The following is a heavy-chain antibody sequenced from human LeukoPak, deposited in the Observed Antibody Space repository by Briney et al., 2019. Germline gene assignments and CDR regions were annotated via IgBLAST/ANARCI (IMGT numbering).Heavy chain of an antibody. D-gene: IGHD6-6*01. CDR2: IYYSGST. J-gene: IGHJ4*02. V-gene: IGHV4-39*01. Sequence: SETLSLTCTVSGGSISSSNTYWGWIRQPPGKGLEWIATIYYSGSTYYNPSLKSRVTMSVDASKNQFSLKLSSVTAADTAVYYCARATALEYPEFQGFDYWGQGTLVTVSS. CDR3: ARATALEYPEFQGFDY. CDR1: GGSISSSNTY.